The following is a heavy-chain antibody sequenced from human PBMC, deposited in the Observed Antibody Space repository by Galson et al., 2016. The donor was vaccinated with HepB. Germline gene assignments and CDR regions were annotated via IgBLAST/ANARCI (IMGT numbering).Heavy chain of an antibody. Sequence: TLSLTCAVSGGSITSADNNWGWIRQHPGKGLEWIGYIHYTGSTYYSPSLKTRLTISLDASKNQFFLRLNSVTAADSAVYYCARDSGWGSFPLFYYFGLDVGGGGTTVIVSS. D-gene: IGHD3-10*01. CDR2: IHYTGST. J-gene: IGHJ6*04. V-gene: IGHV4-31*11. CDR3: ARDSGWGSFPLFYYFGLDV. CDR1: GGSITSADNN.